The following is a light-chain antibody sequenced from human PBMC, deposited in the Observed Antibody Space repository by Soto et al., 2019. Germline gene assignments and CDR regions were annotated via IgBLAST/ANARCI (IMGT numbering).Light chain of an antibody. CDR1: SSNIGNNY. J-gene: IGLJ2*01. CDR2: DNT. V-gene: IGLV1-51*01. CDR3: GTWDSSLSAVV. Sequence: QSVWSQPPSVSAAPGQKVTMSCSGSSSNIGNNYVSWYQQLPGTAPKLLIYDNTKRPSGIPDRFSGSKSGTSATLGITGLQTGDEADYFCGTWDSSLSAVVFGGGTKLTVL.